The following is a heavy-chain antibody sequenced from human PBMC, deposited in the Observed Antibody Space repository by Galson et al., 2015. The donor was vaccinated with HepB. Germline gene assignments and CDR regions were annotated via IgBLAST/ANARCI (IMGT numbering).Heavy chain of an antibody. D-gene: IGHD2-2*02. CDR1: GGSSSDYY. CDR3: ATAYCSSTACYISAFDI. V-gene: IGHV4-34*01. J-gene: IGHJ3*02. Sequence: ETLSLTCIVYGGSSSDYYWSWIRQPPGKGLEWIGEISHSGSTNYNPSLKSRVTISLDTSKNQFSLNLKSVTAADTAVCYCATAYCSSTACYISAFDIWGQGTLVTVSS. CDR2: ISHSGST.